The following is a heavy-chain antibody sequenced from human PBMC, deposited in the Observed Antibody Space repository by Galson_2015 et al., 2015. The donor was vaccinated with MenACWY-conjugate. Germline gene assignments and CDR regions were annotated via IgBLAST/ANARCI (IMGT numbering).Heavy chain of an antibody. CDR2: ISKSGSPI. V-gene: IGHV3-48*03. Sequence: SLRLSCAASGFTFTGYEFNWVRQAPGKGLEWLSYISKSGSPIYYADSVKGRFAISRDNIKKSLFLEMNSLRAGDTGVYYCARVGTWIHQYFYYMDVWGKGTTATASS. CDR1: GFTFTGYE. CDR3: ARVGTWIHQYFYYMDV. D-gene: IGHD5-18*01. J-gene: IGHJ6*03.